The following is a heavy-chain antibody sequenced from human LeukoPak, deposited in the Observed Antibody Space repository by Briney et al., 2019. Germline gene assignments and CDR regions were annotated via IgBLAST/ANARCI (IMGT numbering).Heavy chain of an antibody. Sequence: ASVKVSCKASGYTFTGDYIHWVRQAPGQGLEWMGWINPNSGGTNYAQKFQGRVTMTRDMSTSTDYMELSSLRSEDTAVYYCARDNSVGDYAWWFDPWGQGTLVTVSS. J-gene: IGHJ5*02. CDR3: ARDNSVGDYAWWFDP. V-gene: IGHV1-2*02. CDR1: GYTFTGDY. CDR2: INPNSGGT. D-gene: IGHD1-26*01.